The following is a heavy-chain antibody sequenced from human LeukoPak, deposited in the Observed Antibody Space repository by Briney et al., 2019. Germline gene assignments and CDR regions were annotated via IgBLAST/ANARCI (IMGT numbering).Heavy chain of an antibody. CDR1: GGSISSGGYY. J-gene: IGHJ3*02. CDR3: ARGLVGATFLFAFDI. D-gene: IGHD1-26*01. CDR2: IYYSGST. V-gene: IGHV4-31*03. Sequence: SQTLSLTCTVSGGSISSGGYYWSWIRQHPGKGLEWIGYIYYSGSTYYNPSLKSRVTISVDTSKNQFSLKLSSVTAADTAVYYCARGLVGATFLFAFDIWGQGTMVTVSS.